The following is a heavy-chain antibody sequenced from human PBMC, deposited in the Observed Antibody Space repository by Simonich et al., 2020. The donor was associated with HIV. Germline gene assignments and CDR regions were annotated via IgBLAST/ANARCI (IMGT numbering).Heavy chain of an antibody. Sequence: QVQLQQWGAGLLKPSETLSLTCAVYGGSFSGYYWSWIRQPPGKGLEWIGEINHSGSTNSFPSLKSRVIISVDTSKNQFSLKLSAVTATDTAVYYCARYTGMAGFDYWGQGTLVTVSS. J-gene: IGHJ4*02. V-gene: IGHV4-34*01. D-gene: IGHD5-18*01. CDR1: GGSFSGYY. CDR2: INHSGST. CDR3: ARYTGMAGFDY.